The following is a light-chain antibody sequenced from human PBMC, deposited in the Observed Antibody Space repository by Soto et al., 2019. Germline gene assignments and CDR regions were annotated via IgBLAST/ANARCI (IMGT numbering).Light chain of an antibody. J-gene: IGKJ1*01. CDR2: KAS. Sequence: IQMTHSPSTLSGSVGDRVTITCRASQTISSWLAWYQQKPGKAPKLLIYKASTLKSGVPSRFSGSGSGTEFTLTISSLQPDDFATYYCLQYETYWTFGQGTKVDIK. CDR3: LQYETYWT. CDR1: QTISSW. V-gene: IGKV1-5*03.